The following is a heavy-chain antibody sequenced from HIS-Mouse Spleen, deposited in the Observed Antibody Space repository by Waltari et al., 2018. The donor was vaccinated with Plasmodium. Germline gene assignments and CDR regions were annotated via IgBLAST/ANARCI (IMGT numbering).Heavy chain of an antibody. CDR1: GFTFSSYW. V-gene: IGHV3-7*01. CDR2: IKQDGSEK. CDR3: ASSWYWYFDL. Sequence: EVPLVASGGGLVQPGGSVRLSCAASGFTFSSYWMSWDRQAPGKGLEWVANIKQDGSEKYYVDSVKGRFTISRDNAKNALYLQMNSLRAEDTAVYYCASSWYWYFDLWGRGTLVTISS. J-gene: IGHJ2*01. D-gene: IGHD6-13*01.